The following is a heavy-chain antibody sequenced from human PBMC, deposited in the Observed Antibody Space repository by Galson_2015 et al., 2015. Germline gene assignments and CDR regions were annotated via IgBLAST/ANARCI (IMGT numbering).Heavy chain of an antibody. CDR1: GFTFSSYA. D-gene: IGHD3-3*01. J-gene: IGHJ4*02. CDR2: ISYDGSNK. V-gene: IGHV3-30-3*01. CDR3: ARDYRFLEWFPTPGTADY. Sequence: SLRLSCAASGFTFSSYAMHWVRQAPGKGLELVAVISYDGSNKYYADSVKGRFTISRDNSKNTLYLQMNSLRAEDTAVYYCARDYRFLEWFPTPGTADYWGQGTLVTVSS.